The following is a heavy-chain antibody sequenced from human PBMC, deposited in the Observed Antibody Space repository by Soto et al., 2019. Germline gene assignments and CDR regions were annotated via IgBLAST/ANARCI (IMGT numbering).Heavy chain of an antibody. J-gene: IGHJ6*02. CDR1: GYTFTSHG. D-gene: IGHD1-1*01. V-gene: IGHV1-18*01. CDR3: GRCIQPSVPSATDV. CDR2: ISPFNGRR. Sequence: QVHLVQSGLGVRRPGASVSLSCKASGYTFTSHGISWVRQAPGQGLEGVGWISPFNGRRDIGDSFQGRVSMSTDTGSAYMEVRGLRFDDTAIYFCGRCIQPSVPSATDVWGQGTTVIVSS.